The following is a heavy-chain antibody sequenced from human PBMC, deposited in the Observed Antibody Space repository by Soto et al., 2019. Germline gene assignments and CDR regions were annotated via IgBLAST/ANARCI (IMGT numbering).Heavy chain of an antibody. CDR1: GYSISRGYY. D-gene: IGHD3-10*01. CDR3: ARGGDTMVRGVIIFYYYGMDV. Sequence: PSETLSLTCAVSGYSISRGYYWGWIRQSPGKGLEWIGSIYHGETYYNPSLKSRVTISADTSKNQFSLKLSSVTAADTAIYYCARGGDTMVRGVIIFYYYGMDVWGQGTTVT. V-gene: IGHV4-38-2*01. CDR2: IYHGET. J-gene: IGHJ6*02.